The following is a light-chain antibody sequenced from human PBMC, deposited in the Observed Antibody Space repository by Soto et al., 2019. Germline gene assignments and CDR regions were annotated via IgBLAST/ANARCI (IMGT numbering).Light chain of an antibody. J-gene: IGKJ1*01. Sequence: ILLTQSPCTLSLSPGERATLSCRASQSVSSSYLAWYQQKPGQAPRLLIYGSSSRATGILARFSGSGSGTEFTLTISSLQSEDFEVYYCQQYNNWPRTFGQGTKVDIK. CDR3: QQYNNWPRT. CDR1: QSVSSSY. V-gene: IGKV3-15*01. CDR2: GSS.